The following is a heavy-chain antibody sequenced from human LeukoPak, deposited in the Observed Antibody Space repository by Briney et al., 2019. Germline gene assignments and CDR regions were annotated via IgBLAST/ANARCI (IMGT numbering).Heavy chain of an antibody. V-gene: IGHV4-30-2*01. Sequence: PSQTLSLTCAVSGGSISSGGYSWSWIRQPPGKGLEWIGYIYHSGSTYYNPSLKSRVTISVDRSKNQFSLKLSSVTAADTAVYYCARLSSSWPWYFDLWGRGTLVTVSS. CDR1: GGSISSGGYS. D-gene: IGHD6-13*01. CDR2: IYHSGST. CDR3: ARLSSSWPWYFDL. J-gene: IGHJ2*01.